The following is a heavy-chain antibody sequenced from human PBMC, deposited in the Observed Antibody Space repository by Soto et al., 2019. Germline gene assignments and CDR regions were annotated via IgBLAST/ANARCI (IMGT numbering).Heavy chain of an antibody. CDR3: ARGSHTVTVVNTPTIDFDY. Sequence: QVQLVQSGAEVKKPGSSVKVSCKASGGTFSSYAISWVRQAPGQGLEWMGGIIPIFGTANYAQKFQGRVTITADESTSTAYMELSSLRSEDTAVYYCARGSHTVTVVNTPTIDFDYWGQGTLVTVSS. D-gene: IGHD2-15*01. CDR2: IIPIFGTA. V-gene: IGHV1-69*01. CDR1: GGTFSSYA. J-gene: IGHJ4*02.